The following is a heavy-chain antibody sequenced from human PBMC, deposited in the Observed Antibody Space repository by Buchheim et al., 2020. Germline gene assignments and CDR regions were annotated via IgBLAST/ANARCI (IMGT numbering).Heavy chain of an antibody. Sequence: EVQLVESGGGLVQPGGSLRLSCAASGFTFSSYWMHWVRQAPGKGLVWVSRINSDGSSTSYADSVKGRFTISRDNAKNTLYLQMNSLRAEDTAVYYCARDLKDALGYCTGGVCYTRDDNWFDPWGQGTL. CDR3: ARDLKDALGYCTGGVCYTRDDNWFDP. D-gene: IGHD2-8*02. CDR1: GFTFSSYW. V-gene: IGHV3-74*01. J-gene: IGHJ5*02. CDR2: INSDGSST.